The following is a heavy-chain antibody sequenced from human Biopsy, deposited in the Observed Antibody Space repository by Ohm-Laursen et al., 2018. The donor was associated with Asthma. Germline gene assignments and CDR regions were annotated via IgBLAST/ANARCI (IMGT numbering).Heavy chain of an antibody. D-gene: IGHD3-3*01. J-gene: IGHJ4*02. V-gene: IGHV3-30*18. CDR3: AKRRGYSDLTDFDH. CDR2: VSYDGGVA. Sequence: SLRLSCSASGFVVRSRAMHWVRQAPGKGLEWVAVVSYDGGVAHYADSMKGRFTISRDNAKSTLYLQMNRLRTDDTAVYYCAKRRGYSDLTDFDHWGQGTLVTVSS. CDR1: GFVVRSRA.